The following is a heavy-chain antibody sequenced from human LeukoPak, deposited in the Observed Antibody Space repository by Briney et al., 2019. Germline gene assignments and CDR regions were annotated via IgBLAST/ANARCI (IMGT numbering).Heavy chain of an antibody. CDR1: GYTFTSYG. D-gene: IGHD1-20*01. CDR3: ASPPPYNWNDVGLDAFDI. V-gene: IGHV1-18*01. Sequence: ASVKVSCKASGYTFTSYGISWVRQAPGQGLEWMGWISADNGNTNHAQKFQGRVTTTADESTSTAYMELSSLRSEDTAVYYCASPPPYNWNDVGLDAFDIWGQGTMVTVSS. CDR2: ISADNGNT. J-gene: IGHJ3*02.